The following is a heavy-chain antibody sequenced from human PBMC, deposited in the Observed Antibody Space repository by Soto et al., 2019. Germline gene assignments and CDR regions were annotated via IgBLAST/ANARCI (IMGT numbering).Heavy chain of an antibody. V-gene: IGHV1-3*01. J-gene: IGHJ6*02. D-gene: IGHD3-10*01. CDR2: INAGNGNT. CDR1: GYTFTSYA. Sequence: ASVKVSCKASGYTFTSYAMHWVRQAPGQRLEWMGWINAGNGNTKYSQKFQGRVTITRDTSASTAYMELSSLRSEDTAVYYCARGSGLTYGMDVWGQGTTVTVSS. CDR3: ARGSGLTYGMDV.